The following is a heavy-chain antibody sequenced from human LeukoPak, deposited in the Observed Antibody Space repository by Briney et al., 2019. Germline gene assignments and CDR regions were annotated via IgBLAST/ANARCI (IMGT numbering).Heavy chain of an antibody. CDR2: VYHSGTS. V-gene: IGHV4-59*01. J-gene: IGHJ5*02. D-gene: IGHD4-17*01. Sequence: PSETLSLTCTVSGGSINTYYWSWIRQPPGKGLEWIASVYHSGTSNYNPSLRSRVTISVDTSKNQFSLRVNSVTAADTALYYCARDLVTTPNWFDPWGQGTLVTVSS. CDR1: GGSINTYY. CDR3: ARDLVTTPNWFDP.